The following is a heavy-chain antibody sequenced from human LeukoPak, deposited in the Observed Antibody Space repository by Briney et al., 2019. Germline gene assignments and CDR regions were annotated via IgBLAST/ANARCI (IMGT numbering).Heavy chain of an antibody. CDR2: GYYGGST. D-gene: IGHD2-15*01. V-gene: IGHV4-59*01. Sequence: SETLSLTCSVSGDSINSNYWSWMRQPPGKGLEWIGYGYYGGSTNYNPSLKSRVSMSVDTSKNQFSLTLSSVTAADTAVYHCARLLAGCPGGRCRAHFDYWGQGTLVTVSS. CDR1: GDSINSNY. J-gene: IGHJ4*02. CDR3: ARLLAGCPGGRCRAHFDY.